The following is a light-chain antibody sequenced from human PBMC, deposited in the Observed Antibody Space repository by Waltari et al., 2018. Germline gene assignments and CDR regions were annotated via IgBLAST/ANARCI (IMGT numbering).Light chain of an antibody. J-gene: IGKJ1*01. CDR3: HQYYNTPPT. V-gene: IGKV4-1*01. Sequence: TKSPDSLAVSLGARAPITGQHSQCLLFSSNSKNSLAWYQLQPGQGPQLLMYWASSRASGVPDRFSGSGSGTDFTLTISSLQAEDVAVYYCHQYYNTPPTFGQGTKVEIK. CDR2: WAS. CDR1: QCLLFSSNSKNS.